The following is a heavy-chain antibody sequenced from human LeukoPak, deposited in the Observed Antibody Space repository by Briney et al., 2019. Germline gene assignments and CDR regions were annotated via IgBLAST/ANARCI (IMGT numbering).Heavy chain of an antibody. CDR3: ARSVKMPTIVH. CDR1: GYTFTTYY. J-gene: IGHJ4*02. V-gene: IGHV1-46*03. CDR2: INPSGGST. D-gene: IGHD5-24*01. Sequence: ASVKVSCKVSGYTFTTYYMHWVRQAPGQGLQWMGIINPSGGSTSYAQKFQGRVTMTRDTSTSTVYMELSSLRSDDTAIYYCARSVKMPTIVHWGQGTLVTVSS.